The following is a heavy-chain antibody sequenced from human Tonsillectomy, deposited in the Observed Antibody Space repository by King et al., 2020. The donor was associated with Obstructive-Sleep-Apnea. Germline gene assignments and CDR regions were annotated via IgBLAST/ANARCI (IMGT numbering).Heavy chain of an antibody. Sequence: VQLVESGGGVVQPGRSLRLSCAASGFTFSSYGMHWVRQAPGKGLEWVAVISYDGSNKYYADSVKGRFTISRDNSKNTLYLQMNSLRAEDTAVYYCAKGKIRYSSSWYREDFYYYYGMDVWGQGTTVTVSS. CDR2: ISYDGSNK. D-gene: IGHD6-13*01. J-gene: IGHJ6*02. V-gene: IGHV3-30*18. CDR1: GFTFSSYG. CDR3: AKGKIRYSSSWYREDFYYYYGMDV.